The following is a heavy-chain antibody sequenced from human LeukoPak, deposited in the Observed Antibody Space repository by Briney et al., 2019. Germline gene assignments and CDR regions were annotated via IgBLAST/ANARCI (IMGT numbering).Heavy chain of an antibody. Sequence: SGPTLVKPTQIFTLTCTFSGFSISTNGVGVGWIRQPPGKSLEWLALFNWDDDKRYSLSLKSRLTTTKDSCKLQVVLTMTNIDPVDTATYYCAHLNRPTRYGSGGSCYLFDYWGQGTLVTVSS. V-gene: IGHV2-5*02. CDR1: GFSISTNGVG. CDR2: FNWDDDK. J-gene: IGHJ4*02. D-gene: IGHD2-15*01. CDR3: AHLNRPTRYGSGGSCYLFDY.